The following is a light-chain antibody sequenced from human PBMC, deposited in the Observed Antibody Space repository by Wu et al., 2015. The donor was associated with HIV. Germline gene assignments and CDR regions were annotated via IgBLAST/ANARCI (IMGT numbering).Light chain of an antibody. CDR2: AAS. Sequence: AIRMTQSPSSLSASTGDRVTITCRASQGISSYLAWYQQKPGKAPKLLIYAASTLQSGVPSRFSGSGSGTDFTLTISCLQSEDFATYYCQQYYSYPWTFGQGTKVGNET. CDR3: QQYYSYPWT. CDR1: QGISSY. J-gene: IGKJ1*01. V-gene: IGKV1-8*01.